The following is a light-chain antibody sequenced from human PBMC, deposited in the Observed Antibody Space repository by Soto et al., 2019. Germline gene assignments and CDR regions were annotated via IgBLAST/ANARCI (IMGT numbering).Light chain of an antibody. CDR1: QNISSW. Sequence: IQMTQSPSTLSAKVGDRVSITCRASQNISSWVAWYQQKPGKAPNLLMFDVSSLNTGVPSRFTGSGSGTEFTLTISSLQPEDFATYYCQQLNSYPITFGQGTLLEI. V-gene: IGKV1-5*01. CDR3: QQLNSYPIT. J-gene: IGKJ5*01. CDR2: DVS.